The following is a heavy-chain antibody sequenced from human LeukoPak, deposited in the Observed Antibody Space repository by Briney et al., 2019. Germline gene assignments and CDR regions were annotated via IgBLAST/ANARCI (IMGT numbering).Heavy chain of an antibody. Sequence: SVKVSCKASGGTFSSYAISWVRQAPGQGLEWMGGIIPIFGTASYAQKFQGRVTITTDESTSTAYMELSSLRSEDTAVYYCARGESGLNWFDPWGQGTLVTVSS. D-gene: IGHD5-12*01. CDR3: ARGESGLNWFDP. J-gene: IGHJ5*02. V-gene: IGHV1-69*05. CDR1: GGTFSSYA. CDR2: IIPIFGTA.